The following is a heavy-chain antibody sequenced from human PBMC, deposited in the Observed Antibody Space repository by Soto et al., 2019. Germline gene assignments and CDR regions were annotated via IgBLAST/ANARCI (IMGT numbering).Heavy chain of an antibody. J-gene: IGHJ4*02. D-gene: IGHD2-15*01. V-gene: IGHV1-69*06. CDR2: TGSGTGPG. CDR1: GGSLSTNP. CDR3: ARRHSGGFFRLCDS. Sequence: QVQLVQSGTEVKKPGSSVKVSCKASGGSLSTNPISWVRQAPGQGLEWMGGTGSGTGPGNHAQKFQGRLTVTADKSTSTVDMELTNLSSEATAVYDCARRHSGGFFRLCDSWGQGTLVTVSS.